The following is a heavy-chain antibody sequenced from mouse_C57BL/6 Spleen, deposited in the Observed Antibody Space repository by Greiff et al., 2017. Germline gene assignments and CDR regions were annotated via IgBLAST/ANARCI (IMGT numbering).Heavy chain of an antibody. J-gene: IGHJ1*03. CDR2: IYPGDGDT. CDR1: GYAFSSYW. D-gene: IGHD2-2*01. V-gene: IGHV1-80*01. CDR3: ARLGPMVRGYFDV. Sequence: VQLQESGAELVKPGASVKISCKASGYAFSSYWMNWVKQRPGKGLEWIGQIYPGDGDTNYNGKFKGKATLTADKSSSTAYMQLSSLTSEDSAVYFCARLGPMVRGYFDVWGTGTTVTVSS.